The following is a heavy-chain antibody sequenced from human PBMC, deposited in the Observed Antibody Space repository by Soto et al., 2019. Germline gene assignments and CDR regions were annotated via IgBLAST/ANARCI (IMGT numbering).Heavy chain of an antibody. CDR3: ARVRGGGPFDD. J-gene: IGHJ4*02. D-gene: IGHD1-26*01. CDR2: IYYSGST. Sequence: QVQLRESGPGLLNPSQTLSLTCTFSVGSFTRGGYYWSWIRQHPGKGLEWIGYIYYSGSTYYNPSLKSRVTISVDTSKNQFSLKLSSVTAADTAVYYCARVRGGGPFDDWGQGTLVTVSS. V-gene: IGHV4-31*03. CDR1: VGSFTRGGYY.